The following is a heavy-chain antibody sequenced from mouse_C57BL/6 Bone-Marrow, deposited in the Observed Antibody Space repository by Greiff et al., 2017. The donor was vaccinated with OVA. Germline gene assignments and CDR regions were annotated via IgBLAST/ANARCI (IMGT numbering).Heavy chain of an antibody. D-gene: IGHD2-4*01. V-gene: IGHV5-6*01. Sequence: EVQVVESGGDLVKPGGSLKLSCAASGFTFSSYGMSWVRQTPDKRLEWVATISSGGSYTYYPDSVKGRFTISRDNAKNTLYLQMSRLKSEDTAMYYCAKEGYYDYDAWFAYWGQGTLVTVSA. CDR2: ISSGGSYT. J-gene: IGHJ3*01. CDR3: AKEGYYDYDAWFAY. CDR1: GFTFSSYG.